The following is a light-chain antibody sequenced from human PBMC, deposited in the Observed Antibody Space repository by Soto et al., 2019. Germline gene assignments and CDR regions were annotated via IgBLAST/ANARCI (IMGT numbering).Light chain of an antibody. CDR3: SSYTSSDTPYV. CDR2: VNS. V-gene: IGLV2-14*01. Sequence: QSALTQPASVSGSPGQSITISCTGTSSDVGDYKYVSWYQQHPDKAPKLIIFVNSNRPSGIPNRFSASKSGNTASLTISGLQAEDEADYYCSSYTSSDTPYVFGTGTKLTVL. CDR1: SSDVGDYKY. J-gene: IGLJ1*01.